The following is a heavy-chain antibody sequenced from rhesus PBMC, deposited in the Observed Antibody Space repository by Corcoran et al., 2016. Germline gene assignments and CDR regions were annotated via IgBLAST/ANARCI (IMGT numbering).Heavy chain of an antibody. CDR2: ITYNGST. CDR1: GDSSSSGYYF. Sequence: QVQLQESGPGLVKPSETLSLTCAVSGDSSSSGYYFWSWIRQPPGKGLEWIGYITYNGSTSYNPSPKSRVTISRDTSKNQFSLKLSSVTAADTAVYSCARDWGYWGQGVLVTVSS. CDR3: ARDWGY. V-gene: IGHV4-122*02. D-gene: IGHD3-34*01. J-gene: IGHJ4*01.